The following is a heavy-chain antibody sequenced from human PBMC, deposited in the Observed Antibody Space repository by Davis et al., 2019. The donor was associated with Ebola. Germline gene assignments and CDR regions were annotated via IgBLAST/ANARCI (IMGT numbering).Heavy chain of an antibody. J-gene: IGHJ4*02. V-gene: IGHV3-23*01. Sequence: GESLKISCAASRFTFSTYAMNWVRQAPGKGLEWVSAISGSGDRTYYADSVKGRFSISRDNSKNTVYLQMNSLRAEDTALYYCSRAVSSGGVVVPFDYWGQGTRVTVSS. CDR1: RFTFSTYA. CDR3: SRAVSSGGVVVPFDY. D-gene: IGHD3-16*02. CDR2: ISGSGDRT.